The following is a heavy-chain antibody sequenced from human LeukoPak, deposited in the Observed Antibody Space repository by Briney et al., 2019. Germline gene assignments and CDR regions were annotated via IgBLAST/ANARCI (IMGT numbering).Heavy chain of an antibody. J-gene: IGHJ4*02. D-gene: IGHD3-10*01. Sequence: SETLSLTCTVSGGSFSSYYWSWIRQPPGKRLEWSGYIYYSGSTNYNPSLKSRVSMSVDTSKNQFSLNLNSVTAADTAVYYCARTEYFFDHWGQGTLVTVSS. CDR2: IYYSGST. CDR3: ARTEYFFDH. CDR1: GGSFSSYY. V-gene: IGHV4-59*01.